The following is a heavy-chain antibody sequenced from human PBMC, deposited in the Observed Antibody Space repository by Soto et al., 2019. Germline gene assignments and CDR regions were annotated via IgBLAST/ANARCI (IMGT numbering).Heavy chain of an antibody. CDR1: GFTFSSYG. CDR3: AKEDRRMTTVPPRDFDY. Sequence: QVQLVESGGGVVQPGRSLRLSCAASGFTFSSYGMHWVRQAPGKGLEWVAVISYDGSNKYYADSVKGRFTISRDNSKNTLYLQMNSLRAEDTAVYYCAKEDRRMTTVPPRDFDYWGQGTLVTVSS. V-gene: IGHV3-30*18. J-gene: IGHJ4*02. CDR2: ISYDGSNK. D-gene: IGHD4-17*01.